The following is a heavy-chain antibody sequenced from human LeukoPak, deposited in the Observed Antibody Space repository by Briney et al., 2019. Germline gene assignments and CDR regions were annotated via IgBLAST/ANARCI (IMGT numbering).Heavy chain of an antibody. CDR1: GFTFSSYW. J-gene: IGHJ4*02. CDR2: INQDGRET. CDR3: AKDIGAQWFGYYFDY. Sequence: PGGSLRLSCGGSGFTFSSYWMHWVRQAPGKGLEWVASINQDGRETYSVDSVKGRFTISRDNTKNSLYLEMNSLRAEDTAVYYCAKDIGAQWFGYYFDYWGQGTLVTVSS. V-gene: IGHV3-7*01. D-gene: IGHD3-10*01.